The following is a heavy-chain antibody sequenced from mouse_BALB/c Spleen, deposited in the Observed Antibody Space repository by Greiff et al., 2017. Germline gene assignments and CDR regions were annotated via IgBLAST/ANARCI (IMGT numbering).Heavy chain of an antibody. CDR2: IYPGDGDT. J-gene: IGHJ2*01. CDR1: GFTFTSYC. Sequence: VKLVESGAELVRPGASVKLSCTASGFTFTSYCMQWVKQRPGQGLEWIGAIYPGDGDTRYTQKFKGKATLTADKSSNTAYMQLSSLASEDSAGYYCARWDIFDYWGQGTTLTVSS. V-gene: IGHV1-87*01. CDR3: ARWDIFDY. D-gene: IGHD2-3*01.